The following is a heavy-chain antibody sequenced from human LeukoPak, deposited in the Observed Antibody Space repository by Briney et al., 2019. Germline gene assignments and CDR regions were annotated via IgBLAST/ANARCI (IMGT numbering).Heavy chain of an antibody. CDR3: ARDAEYYDFWSGYYVWFDP. V-gene: IGHV1-2*06. D-gene: IGHD3-3*01. CDR2: INPNSGGT. J-gene: IGHJ5*02. CDR1: GYTFTGYY. Sequence: ASVKVSCKASGYTFTGYYMHWVRQAPGKGLEWMGRINPNSGGTNYAQKFQGRVTITRDTSISTAYMELSRLRSDDTAVYYCARDAEYYDFWSGYYVWFDPWGQGTLVTVSS.